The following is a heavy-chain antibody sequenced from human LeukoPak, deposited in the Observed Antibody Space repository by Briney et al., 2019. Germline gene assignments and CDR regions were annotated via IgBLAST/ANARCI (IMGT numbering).Heavy chain of an antibody. V-gene: IGHV3-48*02. CDR1: GFTFNSYS. D-gene: IGHD6-19*01. Sequence: PGGSLRLSCAASGFTFNSYSMNWVRQAPGKGLEWVSYISSSSSTIYYADSVKGRFTISRDNAKNSLFLQMNSLRDEDAAVYYCTSQYSSGWYFGYWGQGTLVTVSS. CDR2: ISSSSSTI. CDR3: TSQYSSGWYFGY. J-gene: IGHJ4*02.